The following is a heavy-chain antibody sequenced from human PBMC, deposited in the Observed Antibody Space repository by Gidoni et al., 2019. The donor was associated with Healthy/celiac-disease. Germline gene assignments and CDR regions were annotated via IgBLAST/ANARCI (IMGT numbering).Heavy chain of an antibody. CDR2: INHSGST. Sequence: QVQLQQWGAGLLKPSETLSLTCAVYGGSFSGYYWSWIRQPPGKGLEWIGEINHSGSTNYNPSLKSRVTISVDTSKNQFSLKLSSVTAADTAVYYCARRRAAAGKYFDYWGQGTLVTVSS. CDR3: ARRRAAAGKYFDY. V-gene: IGHV4-34*01. CDR1: GGSFSGYY. D-gene: IGHD6-13*01. J-gene: IGHJ4*02.